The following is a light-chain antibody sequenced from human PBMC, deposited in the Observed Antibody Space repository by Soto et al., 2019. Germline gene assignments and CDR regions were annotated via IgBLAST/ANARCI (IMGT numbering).Light chain of an antibody. CDR3: CSSGGSPTYV. J-gene: IGLJ1*01. CDR1: SRDVGGYNY. CDR2: EVN. V-gene: IGLV2-23*02. Sequence: QSLLTQPASVSGSPGQSITISRTGTSRDVGGYNYVSWYQQHPGKAPKLMIFEVNKRPSGVSNRFSGSKSGNTASLTISGPKVEDEADYYCCSSGGSPTYVFGTGTKVTVL.